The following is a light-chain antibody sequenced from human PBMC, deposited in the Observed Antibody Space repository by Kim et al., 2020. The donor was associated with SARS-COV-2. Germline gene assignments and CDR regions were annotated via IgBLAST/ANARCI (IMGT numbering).Light chain of an antibody. CDR2: DAS. Sequence: SPGARATLSYRASQSVSSSYLAWYQQKPGQAPRLLIYDASSRATGIPDRFSGSGSGTDFTLTISRLEPEDFAVYYCQQYGSSPPRTFGQGTKLEI. V-gene: IGKV3-20*01. J-gene: IGKJ2*01. CDR1: QSVSSSY. CDR3: QQYGSSPPRT.